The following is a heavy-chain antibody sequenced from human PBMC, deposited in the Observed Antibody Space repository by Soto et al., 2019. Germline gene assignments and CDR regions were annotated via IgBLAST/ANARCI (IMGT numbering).Heavy chain of an antibody. CDR2: IIPIFGTA. V-gene: IGHV1-69*13. CDR1: GGTFSSYA. CDR3: ARSSSSWYRGSSPYYYGMDV. J-gene: IGHJ6*02. Sequence: SVKVSCKASGGTFSSYAISWVRQAPGQGLEWMGGIIPIFGTANYAQKFQGRVTITADESTSTAYMELSRLRSEDTAVYYCARSSSSWYRGSSPYYYGMDVWGQGTTVTVSS. D-gene: IGHD6-13*01.